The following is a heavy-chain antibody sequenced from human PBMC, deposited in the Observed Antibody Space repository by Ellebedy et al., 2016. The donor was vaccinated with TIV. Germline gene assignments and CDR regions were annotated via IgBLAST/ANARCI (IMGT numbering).Heavy chain of an antibody. D-gene: IGHD3-10*01. V-gene: IGHV3-30*02. CDR1: GFTFSSYC. Sequence: PGGSLRPSCAASGFTFSSYCMHWVRQAPGKGLEWVAVIWYDGSNKYYADSVKGRFTISRDNSKNTLYLQMNSLRAEDTAVYYCAKDLHHYTPRGKDAFDIWGQGTMVTVSS. J-gene: IGHJ3*02. CDR3: AKDLHHYTPRGKDAFDI. CDR2: IWYDGSNK.